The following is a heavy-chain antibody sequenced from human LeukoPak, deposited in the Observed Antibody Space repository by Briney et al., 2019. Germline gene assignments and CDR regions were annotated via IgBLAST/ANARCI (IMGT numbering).Heavy chain of an antibody. CDR2: IYTSGST. CDR1: GGSISSGSDY. CDR3: AGLGTTTGYYYMDV. Sequence: PSETLSLTCTVSGGSISSGSDYWSWIRQPAGKGLEWIGRIYTSGSTNYNPSLKSRVTISVDTSKNQFSLKLSSVTAADTAVYYCAGLGTTTGYYYMDVWGKGTTVTVSS. D-gene: IGHD7-27*01. V-gene: IGHV4-61*02. J-gene: IGHJ6*03.